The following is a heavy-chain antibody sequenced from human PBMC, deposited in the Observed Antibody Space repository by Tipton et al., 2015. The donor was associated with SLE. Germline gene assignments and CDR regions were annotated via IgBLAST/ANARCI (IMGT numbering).Heavy chain of an antibody. CDR2: INHSGSS. CDR3: AGGFYYGSGTFSDFEY. CDR1: GGSFSDYY. Sequence: TLSLTCTVYGGSFSDYYWSWIRQPPGRGLEWIGEINHSGSSDYNPSLKSRVTISVDKSKSQFSLKLSSVTAADTAVYYCAGGFYYGSGTFSDFEYWGQGTLATVSS. V-gene: IGHV4-34*01. J-gene: IGHJ4*02. D-gene: IGHD3-10*01.